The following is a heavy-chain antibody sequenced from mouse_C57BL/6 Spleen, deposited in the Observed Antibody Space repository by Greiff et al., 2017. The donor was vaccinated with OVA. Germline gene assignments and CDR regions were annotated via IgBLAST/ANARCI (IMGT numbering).Heavy chain of an antibody. D-gene: IGHD1-1*01. J-gene: IGHJ4*01. CDR2: IDPSDSET. CDR1: GYTFTSYW. CDR3: ARRGATTVVMDYAMDY. Sequence: VQLQQPGAELVRPGSSVKLSCKASGYTFTSYWMHWVKQRPIQGLEWIGNIDPSDSETHYNQKFKDKATLTVDKSSSTAYMQLSSLTSEDSAVYYCARRGATTVVMDYAMDYWGQGTSVTVSS. V-gene: IGHV1-52*01.